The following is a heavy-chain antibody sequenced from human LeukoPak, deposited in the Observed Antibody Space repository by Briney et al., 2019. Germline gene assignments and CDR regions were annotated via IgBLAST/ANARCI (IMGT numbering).Heavy chain of an antibody. CDR1: GFTFSSYA. Sequence: PGGSLRLSCAASGFTFSSYAMSWVRQAPGKGLEWVSAISGSGGSTYYADSVKGRFTISRDNSKNTLYLQMNSLRAEDKAVYYCAKLSSGSGSRAPFYYWGQGTLVTDSS. V-gene: IGHV3-23*01. CDR3: AKLSSGSGSRAPFYY. CDR2: ISGSGGST. D-gene: IGHD3-10*02. J-gene: IGHJ4*02.